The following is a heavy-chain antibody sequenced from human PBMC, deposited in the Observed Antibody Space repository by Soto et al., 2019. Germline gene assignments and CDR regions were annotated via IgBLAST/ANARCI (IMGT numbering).Heavy chain of an antibody. Sequence: GGSLRLSCAAFGFKISSSSMNWVRQAPGRGLEWVAYISDSGSNTLYADSVKGRLTVSRDTAKNSLYLQMSGLRDEDRAVYYCAKDGVVPAAMGAFDIWGQGTMVTVSS. CDR2: ISDSGSNT. CDR1: GFKISSSS. V-gene: IGHV3-48*02. J-gene: IGHJ3*02. CDR3: AKDGVVPAAMGAFDI. D-gene: IGHD2-2*01.